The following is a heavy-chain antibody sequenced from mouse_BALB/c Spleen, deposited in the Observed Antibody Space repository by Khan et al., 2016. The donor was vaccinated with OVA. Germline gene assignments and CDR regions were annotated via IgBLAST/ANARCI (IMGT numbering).Heavy chain of an antibody. V-gene: IGHV1S81*02. Sequence: VELVESGAELVKPGASVKLSCKASGYTFTSYDMYWVKQRPGQGLEWIGEINPSDGDTNFNEKFKSKATLTVDKSSSTAYMQLSSLASEDSAVYYCTRSGYGTFAYWGQGTLVTVSA. D-gene: IGHD2-1*01. CDR1: GYTFTSYD. CDR3: TRSGYGTFAY. J-gene: IGHJ3*01. CDR2: INPSDGDT.